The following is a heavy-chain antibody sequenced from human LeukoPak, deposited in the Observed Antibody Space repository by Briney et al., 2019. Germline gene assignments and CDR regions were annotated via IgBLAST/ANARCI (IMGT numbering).Heavy chain of an antibody. CDR1: GFTFNNYA. V-gene: IGHV3-21*01. Sequence: GGSLRLSCATSGFTFNNYAMTWVRQAPGKGLEWVSSISSSSSYIYYADSVKGRFTISRDNAKNSLYLQMNSLRAEDTAVYYCARDCAAVGATGCWGQGTLVTVSS. CDR2: ISSSSSYI. CDR3: ARDCAAVGATGC. J-gene: IGHJ4*02. D-gene: IGHD1-26*01.